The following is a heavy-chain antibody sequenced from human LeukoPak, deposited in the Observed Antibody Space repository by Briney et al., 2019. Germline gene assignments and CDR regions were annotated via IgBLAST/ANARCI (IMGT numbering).Heavy chain of an antibody. Sequence: SETLSLTCAVYGGSFSGYYWSWIRQPPGKGLEWIGGINHSGSTNYNPSLKSRVTISVDTSKNQFSLKLSSVTAADTAVYYCASSANKRYCSSTSCYGYYYYYMDVWGKGTTVTVSS. CDR2: INHSGST. CDR1: GGSFSGYY. CDR3: ASSANKRYCSSTSCYGYYYYYMDV. J-gene: IGHJ6*03. D-gene: IGHD2-2*01. V-gene: IGHV4-34*01.